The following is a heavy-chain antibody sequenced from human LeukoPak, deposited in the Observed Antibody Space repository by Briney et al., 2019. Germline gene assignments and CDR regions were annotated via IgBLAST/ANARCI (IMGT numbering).Heavy chain of an antibody. CDR1: GFTFSSYA. CDR2: IRDDGSNK. D-gene: IGHD3-16*01. V-gene: IGHV3-30*02. J-gene: IGHJ3*02. Sequence: PGGSLRLSCAASGFTFSSYAMHWVRQAPGKGLEWVAFIRDDGSNKYCADSVKGRFTISRDNSKNTLYLHMNSLRAEDTAVYYCAKDRRPSQQMITFGPSITGAFDIWGQGTMVTVSS. CDR3: AKDRRPSQQMITFGPSITGAFDI.